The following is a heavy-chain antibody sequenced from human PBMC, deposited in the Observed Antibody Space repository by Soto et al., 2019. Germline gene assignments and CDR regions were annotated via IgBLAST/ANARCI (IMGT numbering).Heavy chain of an antibody. J-gene: IGHJ2*01. Sequence: QVQLVQSGAEVKKPAASVKVSCKASGYTFTSYYMHWVRQAPGQGLEWMGIINPSGGSTSYAQKFQGRVTMTRDTSSSTVYMELSSLRSEDTAVYYCARDPPGLGVQPSGYFDLWGRGTLVTVSS. CDR3: ARDPPGLGVQPSGYFDL. V-gene: IGHV1-46*03. CDR1: GYTFTSYY. D-gene: IGHD1-26*01. CDR2: INPSGGST.